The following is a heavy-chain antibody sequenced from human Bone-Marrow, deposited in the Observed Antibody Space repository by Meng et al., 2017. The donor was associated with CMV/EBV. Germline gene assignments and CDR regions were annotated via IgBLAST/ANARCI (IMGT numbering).Heavy chain of an antibody. J-gene: IGHJ4*02. CDR2: FDPEDGET. D-gene: IGHD2/OR15-2a*01. V-gene: IGHV1-24*01. Sequence: QVQLGPSVAEGEQPVASVKVSCKVSGYTLTELSMHWVRQAPGKGLEWMGGFDPEDGETIYAQKFQGRVTMTEDTSTDTAYMELRSLRSEDTAVYYCATLEWPTDSIFDYWGQGTLVTVSS. CDR3: ATLEWPTDSIFDY. CDR1: GYTLTELS.